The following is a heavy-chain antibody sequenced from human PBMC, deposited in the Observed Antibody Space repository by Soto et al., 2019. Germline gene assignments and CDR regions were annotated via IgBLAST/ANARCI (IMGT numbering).Heavy chain of an antibody. V-gene: IGHV3-30-3*01. D-gene: IGHD3-10*01. J-gene: IGHJ3*02. CDR2: ISYDGSNK. CDR1: GFTFSSYA. Sequence: LRLSCAASGFTFSSYAMHWVRQAPGKGLEWVAVISYDGSNKYYADSVKGRFTISRDNSKNTLYLQMNSLRAEDTAVYYCVRAGDYYGSGNHKGPAFDIWGQGTMVT. CDR3: VRAGDYYGSGNHKGPAFDI.